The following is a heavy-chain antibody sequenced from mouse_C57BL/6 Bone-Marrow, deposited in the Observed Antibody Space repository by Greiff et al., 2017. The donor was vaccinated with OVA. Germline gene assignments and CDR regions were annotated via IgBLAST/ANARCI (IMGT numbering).Heavy chain of an antibody. D-gene: IGHD1-1*01. J-gene: IGHJ3*01. V-gene: IGHV1-74*01. Sequence: VQLQQPGAELVKPGASVKVSCKASGYTFTSYWMHWVKQRPGQGLEWIGRIHPSDSDTNYNQKFKGKATLTVDKSSSTAYMQLSSLTSEDSAVYYCAIELFITTVVATTYWGQGTLVTVSA. CDR3: AIELFITTVVATTY. CDR1: GYTFTSYW. CDR2: IHPSDSDT.